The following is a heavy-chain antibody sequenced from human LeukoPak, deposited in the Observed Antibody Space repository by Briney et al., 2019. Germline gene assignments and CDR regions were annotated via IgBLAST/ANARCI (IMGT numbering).Heavy chain of an antibody. Sequence: GGSLRLSCAASEFTFSDYWMTWVRQAPGKGLEWVADIKKDGSKKNQVDSVKGRFTISGDNANNLLYLQMYSLRVEDTAVYYCMPGRGYWGQGTQVTVSS. V-gene: IGHV3-7*01. CDR1: EFTFSDYW. CDR2: IKKDGSKK. CDR3: MPGRGY. D-gene: IGHD2-15*01. J-gene: IGHJ4*02.